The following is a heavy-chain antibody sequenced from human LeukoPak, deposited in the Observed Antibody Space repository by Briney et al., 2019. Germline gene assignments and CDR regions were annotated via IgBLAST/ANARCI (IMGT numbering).Heavy chain of an antibody. J-gene: IGHJ4*02. V-gene: IGHV3-74*01. Sequence: PGGSLRLSCAASGFTFSTYWMHWVRQAPGKGLVWVSRINSDGSSTSYADSVRGRFTISRDYAKNTLYLQMNSLRAEDTAVYYCAKDIGDVGRRGYFDYWGQGTLVTVSS. D-gene: IGHD1-1*01. CDR2: INSDGSST. CDR3: AKDIGDVGRRGYFDY. CDR1: GFTFSTYW.